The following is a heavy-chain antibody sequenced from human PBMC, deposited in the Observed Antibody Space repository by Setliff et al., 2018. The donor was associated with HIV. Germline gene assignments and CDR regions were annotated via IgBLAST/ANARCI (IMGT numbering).Heavy chain of an antibody. CDR1: GGSISSSGYY. CDR3: ARVFTVAGTYYYYYMDV. Sequence: PSETLSLTCTVSGGSISSSGYYWSWIRQHPGMGLEWIGYIYYSGRTYYNPSLKSRITMSVDTSKNQFSLKLSSVTAADTAVYYCARVFTVAGTYYYYYMDVWGKGTTVTVSS. J-gene: IGHJ6*03. D-gene: IGHD6-19*01. CDR2: IYYSGRT. V-gene: IGHV4-31*02.